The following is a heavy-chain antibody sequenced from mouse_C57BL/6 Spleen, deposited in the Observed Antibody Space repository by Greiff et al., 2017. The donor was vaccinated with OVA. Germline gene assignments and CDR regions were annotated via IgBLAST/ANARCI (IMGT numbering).Heavy chain of an antibody. J-gene: IGHJ2*01. CDR2: TLPGGGST. CDR1: GYTFTGYW. CDR3: ARTGY. V-gene: IGHV1-9*01. Sequence: VQLQQPGAELMVSGSSVQLSCKATGYTFTGYWIEWVKPRPLHGPDCIVATLPGGGSTNYNEKFKGKATFTADTSSNTAYMQLSSLTTEDSAIYYCARTGYWGQGTTLTVSS.